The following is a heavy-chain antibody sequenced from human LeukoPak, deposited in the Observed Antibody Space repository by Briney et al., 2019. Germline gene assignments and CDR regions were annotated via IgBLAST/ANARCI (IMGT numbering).Heavy chain of an antibody. CDR3: EREAFSGSYRRGLDV. CDR1: GDSFSSNSAA. J-gene: IGHJ6*02. Sequence: SQTLSLTCAISGDSFSSNSAAWNWIRQSPSRGLGWLGRTYYRSRWFNEYAVSVKSRIAINPDTSKNQFSLQLNSVTPEDTAVYYCEREAFSGSYRRGLDVWGQGTTVTVSS. CDR2: TYYRSRWFN. V-gene: IGHV6-1*01. D-gene: IGHD1-26*01.